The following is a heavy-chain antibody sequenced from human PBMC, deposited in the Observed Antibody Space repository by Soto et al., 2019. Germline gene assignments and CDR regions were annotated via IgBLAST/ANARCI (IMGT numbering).Heavy chain of an antibody. CDR1: GGSFSGYY. D-gene: IGHD5-12*01. V-gene: IGHV4-34*01. CDR3: ARGFGYSGYAVLYYYYGMDV. CDR2: INHSGST. Sequence: QVQLQQWGAGLLKPSETLSLTCAVYGGSFSGYYWSWIRQPPGKGLEWIGEINHSGSTNYNPSLKSRVTISVDTSKNQFSLKRSSVTAADTAVYYCARGFGYSGYAVLYYYYGMDVWGQGTTVTVSS. J-gene: IGHJ6*02.